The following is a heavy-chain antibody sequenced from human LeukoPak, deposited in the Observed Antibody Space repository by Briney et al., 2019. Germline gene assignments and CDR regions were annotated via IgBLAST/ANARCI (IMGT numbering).Heavy chain of an antibody. D-gene: IGHD3-10*01. CDR1: GFTFSSYS. J-gene: IGHJ4*02. CDR3: ATFDYYGSGRGPFDY. V-gene: IGHV3-48*04. CDR2: ISSSSSTI. Sequence: GGSLRLSCAASGFTFSSYSMNWVRQAPGKGLEWVSYISSSSSTIYYADSVKGRFTISRDNAKNSLYLQMNSLRAEDTAVYYCATFDYYGSGRGPFDYWGQGTLVTVSS.